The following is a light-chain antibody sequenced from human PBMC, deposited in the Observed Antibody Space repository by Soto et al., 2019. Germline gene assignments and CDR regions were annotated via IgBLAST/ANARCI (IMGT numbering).Light chain of an antibody. Sequence: QSVLTQPASVSGSPGQSITISCTGTSSDVGTYNLVSWYQQHPGKAPKLMVYEGTKRPSGASNRFSGSKSGNTASLTISGLQAEDEADYYCCSYVGSSTYVFGTGTE. V-gene: IGLV2-23*01. CDR3: CSYVGSSTYV. J-gene: IGLJ1*01. CDR1: SSDVGTYNL. CDR2: EGT.